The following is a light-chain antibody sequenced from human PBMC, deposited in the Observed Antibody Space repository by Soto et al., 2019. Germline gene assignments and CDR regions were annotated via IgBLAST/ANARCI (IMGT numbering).Light chain of an antibody. CDR2: GAS. Sequence: EIVLTQSPGTLSLSPGERATLSCRASQSVSSSYLAWYQQKPGQAPRLLIYGASSRATGIPDRFSGSGSGTDFTLTISRLEPEDFAVYYCQQYGSSPDFTFSPGTKVDIK. V-gene: IGKV3-20*01. CDR3: QQYGSSPDFT. J-gene: IGKJ3*01. CDR1: QSVSSSY.